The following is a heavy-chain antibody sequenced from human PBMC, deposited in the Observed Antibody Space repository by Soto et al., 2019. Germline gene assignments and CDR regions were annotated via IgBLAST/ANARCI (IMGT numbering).Heavy chain of an antibody. CDR2: ISGSDGKT. Sequence: RGSLRLCCAASVLSFGSYALSWVRQAPGKGLEWVSTISGSDGKTFYADSVKGRFSISRDTSQSTLYLQMNSLRADDTAMYYCARWSYLDYWGQGTRVTVSS. J-gene: IGHJ4*02. V-gene: IGHV3-23*01. CDR3: ARWSYLDY. D-gene: IGHD3-3*01. CDR1: VLSFGSYA.